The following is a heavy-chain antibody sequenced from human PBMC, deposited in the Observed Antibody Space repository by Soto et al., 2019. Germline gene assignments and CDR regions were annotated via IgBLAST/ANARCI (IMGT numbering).Heavy chain of an antibody. D-gene: IGHD6-6*01. J-gene: IGHJ6*02. CDR3: ARRGGSSSGYYYYAFDV. CDR2: IYSNGDT. V-gene: IGHV4-31*03. CDR1: SDSMNSGGYY. Sequence: SETLSLTCSVSSDSMNSGGYYWSWIRQHPGKGLEWIGYIYSNGDTYYSPSLKSRVTIAVDTSKNQFSLNLTSVTGADTAVYYCARRGGSSSGYYYYAFDVWGQGTKVTVSS.